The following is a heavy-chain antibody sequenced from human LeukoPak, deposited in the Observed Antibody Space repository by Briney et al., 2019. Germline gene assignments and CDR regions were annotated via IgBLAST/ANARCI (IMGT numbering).Heavy chain of an antibody. Sequence: GESLKISCKGSGYSFTSYWIGWVRQMPGKGLKWMGIIYPGDSDTRYSPSFQGQVTISADKSISTAYLQWSSLKASDTAMYYCARPYGAPGRGPHDAFDIWGQGTMVTVSS. D-gene: IGHD4-17*01. J-gene: IGHJ3*02. CDR3: ARPYGAPGRGPHDAFDI. CDR2: IYPGDSDT. V-gene: IGHV5-51*01. CDR1: GYSFTSYW.